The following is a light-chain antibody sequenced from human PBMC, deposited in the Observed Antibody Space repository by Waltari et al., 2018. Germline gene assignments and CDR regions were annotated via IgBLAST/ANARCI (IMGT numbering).Light chain of an antibody. J-gene: IGKJ3*01. V-gene: IGKV3-20*01. CDR2: GAS. CDR3: QQYSSSPLT. CDR1: QSVNNY. Sequence: EIVLTQSPGTLSLSTGERATLSCSASQSVNNYLAWFQQKPGQAPRLLIHGASSRATGIPDRISGSGSGTDFTLTISGLEPQDFAVYYCQQYSSSPLTFGPGTKVDIK.